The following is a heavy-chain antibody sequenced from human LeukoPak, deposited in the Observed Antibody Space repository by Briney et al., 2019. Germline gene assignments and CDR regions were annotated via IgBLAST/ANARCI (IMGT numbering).Heavy chain of an antibody. Sequence: PSETLSLTCTVSGYSISSGYYWGWIRQPPGKGLEWIGTVYHSGSTYYNPSLKSPVTISVDTSKNQYFLKLTSVTAADTAVYYCARTMLNDWFDPWGQGTLVTVSS. CDR2: VYHSGST. CDR3: ARTMLNDWFDP. J-gene: IGHJ5*02. CDR1: GYSISSGYY. D-gene: IGHD2-8*01. V-gene: IGHV4-38-2*02.